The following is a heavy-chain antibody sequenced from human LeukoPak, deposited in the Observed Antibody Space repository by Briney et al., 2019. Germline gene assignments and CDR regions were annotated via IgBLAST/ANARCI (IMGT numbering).Heavy chain of an antibody. CDR3: ARLGVAAPWYFDL. V-gene: IGHV4-34*01. Sequence: SETLSLTCAVYGGSFSGYYWSWIRQPPGKGLEWIGEINHSGSTNYNPSLKSRVTISVDTSKNQFSLKLSSVTAADTVVYYCARLGVAAPWYFDLWGRGTLVTVSS. D-gene: IGHD2-15*01. CDR2: INHSGST. J-gene: IGHJ2*01. CDR1: GGSFSGYY.